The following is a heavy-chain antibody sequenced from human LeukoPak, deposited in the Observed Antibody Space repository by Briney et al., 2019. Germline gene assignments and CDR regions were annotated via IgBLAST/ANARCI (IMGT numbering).Heavy chain of an antibody. V-gene: IGHV3-7*01. CDR1: GFTFSSYW. CDR3: ARESAVLSPHFDY. Sequence: GGSLRLSCAASGFTFSSYWMSWVRQAPGKGLEWVANIKQDGSEKYYVDSVKGRFTISRDNAKNSLYLQMNGLRAEDTAVYYCARESAVLSPHFDYWGQGTLVTVSS. J-gene: IGHJ4*02. D-gene: IGHD3-16*01. CDR2: IKQDGSEK.